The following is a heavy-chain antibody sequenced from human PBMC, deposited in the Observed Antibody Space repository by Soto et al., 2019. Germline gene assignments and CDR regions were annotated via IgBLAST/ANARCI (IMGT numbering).Heavy chain of an antibody. Sequence: QVQLVQSGAEVKKPGSSVKVSCKASGGTFSSYAISWVRQAPGQGLEWMGGIIPIFGTVNYAQKFQGKVTITADESKNTAQMVVIKLGFEETALYYCARDGGSSFLYYWGQGNLVTVSA. D-gene: IGHD3-10*01. V-gene: IGHV1-69*12. CDR2: IIPIFGTV. CDR3: ARDGGSSFLYY. J-gene: IGHJ4*02. CDR1: GGTFSSYA.